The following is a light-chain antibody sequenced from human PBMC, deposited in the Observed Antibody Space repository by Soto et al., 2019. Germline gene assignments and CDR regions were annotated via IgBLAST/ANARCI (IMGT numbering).Light chain of an antibody. CDR2: GAT. V-gene: IGKV3-15*01. CDR3: QQHNDWPLT. CDR1: QSVSNN. Sequence: EIVMTQSPATLSVSPGERVTLSCRASQSVSNNLAWYQQKPGQAPRLLIYGATATATGIPARFSGCGSGTEFTLIISRLQSEDFAVYYCQQHNDWPLTFGGGTKVEIK. J-gene: IGKJ4*01.